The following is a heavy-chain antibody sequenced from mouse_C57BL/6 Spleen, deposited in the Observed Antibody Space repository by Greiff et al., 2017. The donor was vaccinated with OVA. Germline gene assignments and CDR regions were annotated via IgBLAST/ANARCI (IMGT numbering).Heavy chain of an antibody. CDR3: ARGRIYDGFDY. V-gene: IGHV1-82*01. CDR1: GYAFSSSW. CDR2: IYPGDGDT. Sequence: QVQLQQSGPELVKPGASVKISCKASGYAFSSSWMNWVKQRPGKGLEWIGRIYPGDGDTNYNGKFKGKATLTADKSSSTAYMQLSSLTSEDSAVYFCARGRIYDGFDYWGQGTTLTVSS. D-gene: IGHD2-3*01. J-gene: IGHJ2*01.